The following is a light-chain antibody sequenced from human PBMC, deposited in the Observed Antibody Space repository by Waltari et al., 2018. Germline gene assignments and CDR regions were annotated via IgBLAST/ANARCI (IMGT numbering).Light chain of an antibody. V-gene: IGLV2-23*02. J-gene: IGLJ3*02. CDR2: EVS. CDR3: CSRV. Sequence: QSALTQPASVSGSPGQSITISCTGTRSDVGSYNLVSWYQQHPGKAPKLMIYEVSKRPSGVSNRFSGSKSGNTASLTISGLQAEDEADYYCCSRVFGGGTKLTVL. CDR1: RSDVGSYNL.